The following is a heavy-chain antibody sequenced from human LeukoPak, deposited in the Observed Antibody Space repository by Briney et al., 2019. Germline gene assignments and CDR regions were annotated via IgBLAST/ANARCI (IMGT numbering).Heavy chain of an antibody. CDR2: FDPEDGET. Sequence: ASVKVSCKVSGYTLTELSMHWVRQAPGKGLEWMGGFDPEDGETIYAQKFQGRVTMTEDTSTDTAYMELSSLRSEDTAVYYCATVYSGYSSSWYYFDYWGQGTLVTVSS. CDR1: GYTLTELS. CDR3: ATVYSGYSSSWYYFDY. J-gene: IGHJ4*02. D-gene: IGHD6-13*01. V-gene: IGHV1-24*01.